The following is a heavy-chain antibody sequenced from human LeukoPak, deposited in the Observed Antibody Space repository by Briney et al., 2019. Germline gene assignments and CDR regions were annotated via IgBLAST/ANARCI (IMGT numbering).Heavy chain of an antibody. J-gene: IGHJ3*02. D-gene: IGHD3-9*01. CDR2: INHSGST. Sequence: SETLSLTCAVYGGSFSGYYWSWIRQPPEKGLEWIGEINHSGSTNYNPSLKSRVTISVDTSKNQFSLKLSSVTAADTAVYYCAREGRRLLTGYYKAPGAFDIWGQGTMVTVSS. V-gene: IGHV4-34*01. CDR1: GGSFSGYY. CDR3: AREGRRLLTGYYKAPGAFDI.